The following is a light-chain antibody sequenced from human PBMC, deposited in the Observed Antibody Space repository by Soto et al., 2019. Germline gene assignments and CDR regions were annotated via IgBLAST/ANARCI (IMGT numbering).Light chain of an antibody. Sequence: QSVLTQPASVSGSPGQSIIISCSGTSEDVGGYNYVSWYQHHPGKAPKLLISEVSNRPSGLSNRFSASKSGSTASLTISGLRAEDEADYYCSSYTSSSTLVFGTGTKLTVL. CDR3: SSYTSSSTLV. CDR2: EVS. V-gene: IGLV2-14*01. CDR1: SEDVGGYNY. J-gene: IGLJ1*01.